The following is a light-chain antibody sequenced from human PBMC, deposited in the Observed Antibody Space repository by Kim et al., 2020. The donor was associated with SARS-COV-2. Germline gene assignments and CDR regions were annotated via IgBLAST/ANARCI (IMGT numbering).Light chain of an antibody. CDR2: RNN. CDR3: SAWDDSLSGRV. J-gene: IGLJ3*02. CDR1: SSNIANND. Sequence: GQRVTISCSGSSSNIANNDLFWYRHVPGTAPTLLIYRNNQRPSGVPDRFSASKSGTSGSLAISGLRSEDEANYYCSAWDDSLSGRVFGGGTQLTVL. V-gene: IGLV1-47*01.